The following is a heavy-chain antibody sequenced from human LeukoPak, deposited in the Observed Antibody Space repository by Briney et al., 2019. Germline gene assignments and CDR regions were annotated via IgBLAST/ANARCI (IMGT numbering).Heavy chain of an antibody. CDR3: ARDMWTKAWITLGY. V-gene: IGHV3-43*01. CDR2: VTWDGGST. D-gene: IGHD2-2*03. Sequence: PGGSLRLSCAASGFTFDDYTMHWVRQAPGKGLEWVSLVTWDGGSTYYADSVKGRFTISRDNSKNSLFLQVNSLRTEDTALYYCARDMWTKAWITLGYWGQGTLVTVSS. J-gene: IGHJ4*02. CDR1: GFTFDDYT.